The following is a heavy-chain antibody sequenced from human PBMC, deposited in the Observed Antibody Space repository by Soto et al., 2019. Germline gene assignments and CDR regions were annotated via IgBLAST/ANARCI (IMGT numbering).Heavy chain of an antibody. V-gene: IGHV3-33*01. CDR2: IWYDGSNK. D-gene: IGHD3-22*01. J-gene: IGHJ5*02. Sequence: GGSLRLSCAASGFTFSSYGMHWVRQAPGKGLEWVAVIWYDGSNKYYADSVKGRFTISRDNSKNTLYLQMNSLRAEDTAVYYCAREFEGDKPNYYDSSGYYSWFDPWGQGTLVTVSS. CDR3: AREFEGDKPNYYDSSGYYSWFDP. CDR1: GFTFSSYG.